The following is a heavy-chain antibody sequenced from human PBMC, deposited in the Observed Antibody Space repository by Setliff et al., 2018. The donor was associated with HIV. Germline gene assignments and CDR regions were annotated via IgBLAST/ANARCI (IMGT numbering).Heavy chain of an antibody. CDR3: ARRGSSWYSHWFDP. V-gene: IGHV4-39*01. CDR2: ISYSGNA. J-gene: IGHJ5*02. Sequence: SETLSLTCNVSGGSISSGIQYWGWVRQSPGKGLEWIGTISYSGNAYYNPSLKSRVTISVDTSKSQFSLTVKSMTAADTAIYYCARRGSSWYSHWFDPWGQGTLVTVSS. CDR1: GGSISSGIQY. D-gene: IGHD6-13*01.